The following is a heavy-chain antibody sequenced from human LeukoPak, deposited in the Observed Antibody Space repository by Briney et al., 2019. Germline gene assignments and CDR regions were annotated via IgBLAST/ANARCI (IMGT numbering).Heavy chain of an antibody. V-gene: IGHV4-59*01. CDR2: IYYSGST. J-gene: IGHJ4*02. D-gene: IGHD6-13*01. CDR3: ARTKWTYSSSWYVSGHYFDY. Sequence: PSETLSLTCTVSGGSISSYYWTWIRQPPGKGLEWIGYIYYSGSTNYNPSLKSRVTISVDTSKNQFSLKLSSVTAADTAAYYCARTKWTYSSSWYVSGHYFDYWGQGTLVTVSS. CDR1: GGSISSYY.